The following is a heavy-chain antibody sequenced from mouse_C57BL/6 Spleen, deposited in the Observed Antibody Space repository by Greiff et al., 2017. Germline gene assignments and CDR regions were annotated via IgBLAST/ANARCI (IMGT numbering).Heavy chain of an antibody. CDR3: ARSYYDTTRYFDV. CDR2: INPNNGGT. D-gene: IGHD2-4*01. CDR1: GYTFTDYY. J-gene: IGHJ1*03. Sequence: VQLQQSGPELVKPGASVKISCKASGYTFTDYYMNWVKQSHGKSLEWIGDINPNNGGTSYNQKFKGKATLTVDKSSSTAYMELRSLTSEDSAVYYCARSYYDTTRYFDVWGTGTTVTVSS. V-gene: IGHV1-26*01.